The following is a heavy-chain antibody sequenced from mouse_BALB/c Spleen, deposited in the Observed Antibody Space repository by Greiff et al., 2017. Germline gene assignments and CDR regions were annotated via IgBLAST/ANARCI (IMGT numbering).Heavy chain of an antibody. CDR2: INPYNDGT. V-gene: IGHV1-14*01. D-gene: IGHD2-2*01. CDR3: TRGGLTVYFDY. J-gene: IGHJ2*01. CDR1: GYTFTSYV. Sequence: EVQLQQSGPELVKPGASVKMSCKASGYTFTSYVMHWVKQKPGQGLEWIGYINPYNDGTKYNEKFKGKATLTSDKSSSTAYMELSSLTSEDSAVYYCTRGGLTVYFDYWGQGTTLTVSS.